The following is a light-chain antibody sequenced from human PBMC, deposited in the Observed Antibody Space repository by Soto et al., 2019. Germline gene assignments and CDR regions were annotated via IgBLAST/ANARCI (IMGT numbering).Light chain of an antibody. V-gene: IGKV3-20*01. J-gene: IGKJ5*01. CDR1: QSVSSSY. Sequence: EIVLTQSPGTLSLSPGERATPSCRASQSVSSSYLAWYQQKPGQAPRLLIYGASSRATGIPDRFSGSGSGTDFTLTISRLEPEDFAVYYCQQYGSSPPITFGQGTQLEIK. CDR2: GAS. CDR3: QQYGSSPPIT.